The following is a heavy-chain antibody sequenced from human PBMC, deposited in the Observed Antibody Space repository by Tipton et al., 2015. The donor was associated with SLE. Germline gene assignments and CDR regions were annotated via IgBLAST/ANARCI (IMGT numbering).Heavy chain of an antibody. J-gene: IGHJ3*02. Sequence: TLSLTCTVSGGSLSTYYWNWIRQPAGKGLEWIGRIYTSGATDDNPSLKSRVTMSVDMSKNQIFLKMTSVTAADSAVYFCARVWLNNAFDIWGQGTRVTVSS. D-gene: IGHD2/OR15-2a*01. V-gene: IGHV4-4*07. CDR3: ARVWLNNAFDI. CDR1: GGSLSTYY. CDR2: IYTSGAT.